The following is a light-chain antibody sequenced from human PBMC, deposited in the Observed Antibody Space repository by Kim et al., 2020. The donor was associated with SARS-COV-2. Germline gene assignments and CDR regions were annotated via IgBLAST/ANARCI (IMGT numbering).Light chain of an antibody. CDR1: QSVNSS. V-gene: IGKV3-15*01. J-gene: IGKJ4*01. CDR2: GAS. CDR3: HQYYYWPLT. Sequence: SVSPGERATLSCRASQSVNSSLAWYQQKPGQAPILLIYGASTRATGVPATFSGSGSGTEFTLTISSLQSEDFAVYYCHQYYYWPLTFGGGTKVEI.